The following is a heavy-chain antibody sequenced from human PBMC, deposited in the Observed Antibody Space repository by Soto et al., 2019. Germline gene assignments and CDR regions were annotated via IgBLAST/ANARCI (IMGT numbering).Heavy chain of an antibody. Sequence: QITLKESGPALVKPTQTLTLTCSYSGFSLSDHAVGVGWIRQSPGKALEWLALIYWDGDKRYRPSLQSRLTITNDTSEDQVVLTMTNVDAVDTATYYCAFARFVRFVGSFDPWGQGTLVTVSA. D-gene: IGHD1-26*01. V-gene: IGHV2-5*02. J-gene: IGHJ5*02. CDR1: GFSLSDHAVG. CDR2: IYWDGDK. CDR3: AFARFVRFVGSFDP.